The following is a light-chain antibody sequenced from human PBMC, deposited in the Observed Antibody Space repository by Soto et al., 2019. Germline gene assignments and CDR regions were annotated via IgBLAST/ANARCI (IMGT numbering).Light chain of an antibody. J-gene: IGKJ1*01. V-gene: IGKV3-15*01. CDR2: GAY. CDR1: QSVSSN. CDR3: QPYNNWPQT. Sequence: EILMTQSPATLAVSPGERGTPCCRASQSVSSNLAWYQQKPGQSHRLLIYGAYTRATGTTARFRGSGSGTESTLTITSLQPEDFAVSYCQPYNNWPQTVGPGTQVEIK.